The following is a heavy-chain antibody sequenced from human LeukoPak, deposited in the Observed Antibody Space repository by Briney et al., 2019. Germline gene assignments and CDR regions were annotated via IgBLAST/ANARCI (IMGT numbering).Heavy chain of an antibody. J-gene: IGHJ4*02. CDR3: AKGTDIVVVTAILDY. CDR1: GFTFSSYA. Sequence: GGSLRLSCAASGFTFSSYAMSWVRQAPGKELEWVSAISGSGGSTYYADSVKGRFTISRDNSKNTLYLQMNSLRAEDTAVYYCAKGTDIVVVTAILDYWGQGTLVTVSS. V-gene: IGHV3-23*01. D-gene: IGHD2-21*02. CDR2: ISGSGGST.